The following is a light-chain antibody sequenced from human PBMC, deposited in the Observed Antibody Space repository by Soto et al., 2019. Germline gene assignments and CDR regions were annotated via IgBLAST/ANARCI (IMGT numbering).Light chain of an antibody. J-gene: IGKJ5*01. V-gene: IGKV3-15*01. CDR1: QNVLSN. CDR3: QQYNNWPIT. Sequence: KLMPPSTDTLSVSPGERAPLSCRASQNVLSNLAWYQQKPGQAPRLLIYGASTRATGLPARFSGSGSGTQFTLTISSLQSEDFAVYYCQQYNNWPITSGQG. CDR2: GAS.